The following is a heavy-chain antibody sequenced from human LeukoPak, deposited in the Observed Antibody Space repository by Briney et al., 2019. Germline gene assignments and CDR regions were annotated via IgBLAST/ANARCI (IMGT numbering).Heavy chain of an antibody. Sequence: GGSLRLSCAASGFTFSSYAMYWVRQAPGKGLEWVSYISSSSTTIYYADSVKGRFTISRDNAKNSLFLQMNSLRDDDTALYYCARDPPDYWGQGTLVTVSS. CDR3: ARDPPDY. CDR1: GFTFSSYA. J-gene: IGHJ4*02. CDR2: ISSSSTTI. V-gene: IGHV3-48*02.